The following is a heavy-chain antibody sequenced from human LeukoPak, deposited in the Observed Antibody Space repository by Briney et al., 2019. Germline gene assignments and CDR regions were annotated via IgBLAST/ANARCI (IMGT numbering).Heavy chain of an antibody. CDR1: GGSFSGYY. CDR3: ARALARITIFGVVMRDYFDY. Sequence: SETLSLTCAVYGGSFSGYYWSWIRQPPGKGLEWIGEINHSGSTNYNPSLKSRVTVSVDTSKNQFSLKLSSVTAADTAVYYYARALARITIFGVVMRDYFDYWGQGTLVTVSS. CDR2: INHSGST. D-gene: IGHD3-3*01. V-gene: IGHV4-34*01. J-gene: IGHJ4*02.